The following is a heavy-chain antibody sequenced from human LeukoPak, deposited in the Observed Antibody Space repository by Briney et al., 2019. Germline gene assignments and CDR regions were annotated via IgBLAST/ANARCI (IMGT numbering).Heavy chain of an antibody. D-gene: IGHD3-22*01. CDR3: ARGDHYDSSGYVDY. Sequence: SVKVSCKASGGTFSSYAISWVRQAPGQGLEWMGGIIPIFGTANYAQKFQGRVTITTDESTCTAYMELSSLRSEDTAVYYCARGDHYDSSGYVDYWGQGTLVTVSS. CDR2: IIPIFGTA. J-gene: IGHJ4*02. CDR1: GGTFSSYA. V-gene: IGHV1-69*05.